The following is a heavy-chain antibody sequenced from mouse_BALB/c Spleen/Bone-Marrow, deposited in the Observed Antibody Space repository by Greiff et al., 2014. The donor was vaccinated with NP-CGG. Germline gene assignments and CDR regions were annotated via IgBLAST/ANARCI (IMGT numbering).Heavy chain of an antibody. V-gene: IGHV5-6-5*01. CDR3: AKRGAYGNFWFAY. J-gene: IGHJ3*01. CDR2: ISSGGST. D-gene: IGHD2-10*02. Sequence: EVKLMQSGAGLVKPGASLKLSCAASGFTFSSYAMSWVRQTPEKRLEWVASISSGGSTYCTNIYKVRFTSSREKAWNYLYLQMSRLSTEDTAMYYGAKRGAYGNFWFAYWGQGTLVTVSA. CDR1: GFTFSSYA.